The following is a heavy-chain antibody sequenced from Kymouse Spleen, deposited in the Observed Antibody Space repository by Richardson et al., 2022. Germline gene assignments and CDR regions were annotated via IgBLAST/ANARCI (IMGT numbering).Heavy chain of an antibody. J-gene: IGHJ4*02. Sequence: QLQLQESGPGLVKPSETLSLTCTVSGGSISSSSYYWGWIRQPPGKGLEWIGSIYYSGSTYYNPSLKSRVTISVDTSKNQFSLKLSSVTAADTAVYYCARNSGYSGYNYFDYWGQGTLVTVSS. D-gene: IGHD5-12*01. CDR1: GGSISSSSYY. CDR2: IYYSGST. CDR3: ARNSGYSGYNYFDY. V-gene: IGHV4-39*01.